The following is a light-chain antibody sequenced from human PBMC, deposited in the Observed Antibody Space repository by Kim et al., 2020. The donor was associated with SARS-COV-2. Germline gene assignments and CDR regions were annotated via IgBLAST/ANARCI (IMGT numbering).Light chain of an antibody. CDR2: GAS. J-gene: IGKJ2*01. Sequence: SPGERAALSCRASQSVSSNLAWYQHKPGQAPRLLIYGASTRATGIPARFSGSGSGTEFTLTISSLQSEDFATYYCQQYNDWPPATFGQGTKLEI. V-gene: IGKV3D-15*01. CDR3: QQYNDWPPAT. CDR1: QSVSSN.